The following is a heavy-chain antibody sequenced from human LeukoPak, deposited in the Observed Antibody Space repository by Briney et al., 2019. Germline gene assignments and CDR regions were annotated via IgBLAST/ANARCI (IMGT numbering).Heavy chain of an antibody. D-gene: IGHD5-18*01. J-gene: IGHJ4*02. V-gene: IGHV3-30*02. Sequence: PGGSLRLSCAASGFTFSSYGMHLVRQTPGKGLEWVSFIRYDGSNQYYADSVKGRFTISRDNSKNTLYLQMNSLKPEDTAVYFCARGYGESHFDYWGQRTLVTVSS. CDR1: GFTFSSYG. CDR2: IRYDGSNQ. CDR3: ARGYGESHFDY.